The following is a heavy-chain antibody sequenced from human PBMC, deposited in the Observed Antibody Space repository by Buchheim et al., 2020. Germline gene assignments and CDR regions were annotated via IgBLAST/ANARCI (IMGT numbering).Heavy chain of an antibody. D-gene: IGHD1-26*01. V-gene: IGHV4-34*01. CDR2: INHSGST. CDR3: ARGDSLIVGATSFDY. CDR1: GGSFSGYY. J-gene: IGHJ4*02. Sequence: QVQLQQWGAGLLKPSETLSLTCAVYGGSFSGYYWSWIRQPPGKGLEWIGEINHSGSTNYNPSLKSRVTISVDTSKNQFSLKLSSVTAADTAVYYCARGDSLIVGATSFDYWGQGTL.